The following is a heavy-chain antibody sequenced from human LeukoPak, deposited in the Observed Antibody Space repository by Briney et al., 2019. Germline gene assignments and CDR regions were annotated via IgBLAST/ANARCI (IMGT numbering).Heavy chain of an antibody. CDR2: IKTKSDGGTR. J-gene: IGHJ4*02. Sequence: PGGSLRLSCAGSGFTFRNAWMSWVRQAPGKGLDWVGRIKTKSDGGTRDYAAPVKGRLTISREDSKNTLYLQMNSLKTEDTAVYYCTTDLSSSSLWGQGTLVTVSS. D-gene: IGHD2-2*01. CDR3: TTDLSSSSL. V-gene: IGHV3-15*01. CDR1: GFTFRNAW.